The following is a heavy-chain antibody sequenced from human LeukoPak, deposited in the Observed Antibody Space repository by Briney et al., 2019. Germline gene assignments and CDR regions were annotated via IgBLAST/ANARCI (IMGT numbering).Heavy chain of an antibody. Sequence: PAGGSLRLSCAASGFTFSSYEMNWVRQAPGKGLEWVSYISSSGSTIYYADSVKGRFTISRDNAKNSLYLQMNSQRAEDTAVYYCAELGITMIGGVWGKGTTVTISS. J-gene: IGHJ6*04. V-gene: IGHV3-48*03. CDR2: ISSSGSTI. CDR1: GFTFSSYE. CDR3: AELGITMIGGV. D-gene: IGHD3-10*02.